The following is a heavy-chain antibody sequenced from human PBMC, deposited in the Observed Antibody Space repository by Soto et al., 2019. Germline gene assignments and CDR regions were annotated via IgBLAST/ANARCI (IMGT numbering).Heavy chain of an antibody. J-gene: IGHJ5*02. CDR3: ARVFGKLELVPWFDP. Sequence: SQTLSLTCAISGDSVSSNSAAWNWIRQSPSRGLEWLGRTYYRSKWYNDYAVSVKSRITINPDTSKNQFSLQLNSVTPEDTAVYYFARVFGKLELVPWFDPGGQGTLVTVSS. CDR1: GDSVSSNSAA. D-gene: IGHD1-7*01. V-gene: IGHV6-1*01. CDR2: TYYRSKWYN.